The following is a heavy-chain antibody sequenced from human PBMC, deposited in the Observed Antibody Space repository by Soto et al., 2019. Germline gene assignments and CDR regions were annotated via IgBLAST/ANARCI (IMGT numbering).Heavy chain of an antibody. V-gene: IGHV3-21*01. D-gene: IGHD2-8*01. CDR3: AKLIWVKGKGAVHYSYYYRDV. J-gene: IGHJ6*03. CDR2: ISSSSSYI. Sequence: GGSLRLSCAASGFTFSSYSMNWVRQAPGKGLEWVSSISSSSSYIYYADSVKGRFTISRDNAKNSLYLQMNSLRAEDTAVYYCAKLIWVKGKGAVHYSYYYRDVWGKGTPFTVPS. CDR1: GFTFSSYS.